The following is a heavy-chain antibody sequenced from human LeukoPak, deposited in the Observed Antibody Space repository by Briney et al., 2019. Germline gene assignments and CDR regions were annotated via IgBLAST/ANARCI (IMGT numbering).Heavy chain of an antibody. CDR3: ATSPGRGGYLAFDI. V-gene: IGHV4-30-4*08. J-gene: IGHJ3*02. Sequence: SQTLSLTCTVSGGSISSGDYYWSWIRQPPGKGLEWIGYIHYSGSTYYNPSLKSRVTISVDTSKNQFSLKLSSVTAADTAVYYCATSPGRGGYLAFDIWGQGTMVTVSS. CDR2: IHYSGST. D-gene: IGHD1-26*01. CDR1: GGSISSGDYY.